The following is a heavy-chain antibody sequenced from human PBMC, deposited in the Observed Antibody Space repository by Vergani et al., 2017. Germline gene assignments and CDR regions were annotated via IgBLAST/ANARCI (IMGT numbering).Heavy chain of an antibody. V-gene: IGHV3-30*02. Sequence: QVQLVESGGGVVQRGGSLRLSCATSGFTLSNYDMQWIRQGPGKGLEFVAFIQFDGSNQYYADSVKGRFTVSRDCSKNTLYLKMNSLRTDDKATYYCAKHFRGWGIDFWGQGTQVIVSS. D-gene: IGHD3-16*01. CDR2: IQFDGSNQ. CDR3: AKHFRGWGIDF. CDR1: GFTLSNYD. J-gene: IGHJ4*02.